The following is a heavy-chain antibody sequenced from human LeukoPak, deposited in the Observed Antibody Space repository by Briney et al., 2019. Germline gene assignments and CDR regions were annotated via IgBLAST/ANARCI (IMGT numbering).Heavy chain of an antibody. Sequence: PSETLSLTCTVSGGSIRTSSYSWGWIRQPPGKGLEWIGIIYYSGTTYYNPSLKSRVTISADTSNNQFSLKVSSVTAADTAVYYCARGEDAVVLPATPDYWGQGTLVTVYS. CDR3: ARGEDAVVLPATPDY. J-gene: IGHJ4*02. D-gene: IGHD4-23*01. CDR2: IYYSGTT. CDR1: GGSIRTSSYS. V-gene: IGHV4-39*01.